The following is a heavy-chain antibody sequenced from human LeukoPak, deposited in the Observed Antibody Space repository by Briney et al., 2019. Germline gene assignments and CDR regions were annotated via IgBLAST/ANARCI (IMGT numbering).Heavy chain of an antibody. CDR2: IISGNCNT. D-gene: IGHD6-19*01. CDR3: SRDSSGGPPGSFAP. J-gene: IGHJ5*02. V-gene: IGHV1-3*01. Sequence: GASVKLSCKASGYTFTSYAIHWVRQAPGQSLEWMGWIISGNCNTKYSQSFHGRVTITRDTSASTAHVELSSLRSDDTAVYYCSRDSSGGPPGSFAPWRQGALVT. CDR1: GYTFTSYA.